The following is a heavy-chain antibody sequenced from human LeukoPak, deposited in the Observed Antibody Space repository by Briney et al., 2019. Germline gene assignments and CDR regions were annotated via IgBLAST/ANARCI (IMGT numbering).Heavy chain of an antibody. CDR1: GYTFTNYG. J-gene: IGHJ4*02. Sequence: GASVKVSCKASGYTFTNYGISWVRQAPGQGLEWMGWISAYNGNTNYAQKLQGRVTMTTDTSTSTAYMELRSLRSDDTAVYYCARDRGITMVRGVIDYWGQGTLVTVSS. CDR2: ISAYNGNT. D-gene: IGHD3-10*01. CDR3: ARDRGITMVRGVIDY. V-gene: IGHV1-18*04.